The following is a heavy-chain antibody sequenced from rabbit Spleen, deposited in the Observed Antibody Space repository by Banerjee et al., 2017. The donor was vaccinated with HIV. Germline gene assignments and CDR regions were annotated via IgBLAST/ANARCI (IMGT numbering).Heavy chain of an antibody. D-gene: IGHD6-1*01. Sequence: QSLEESGGDLVKPGASLTFTCTASGFSFSSSYWICWVRQAPGKGLEWIGYIDPIFGGTYYASWVNGQFTISSHNAQNTLYLQLNSLTAADTATYFCARGPPYAGYAGYGYVYLNLWGPGTLVTVS. CDR3: ARGPPYAGYAGYGYVYLNL. CDR1: GFSFSSSYW. V-gene: IGHV1S40*01. J-gene: IGHJ4*01. CDR2: IDPIFGGT.